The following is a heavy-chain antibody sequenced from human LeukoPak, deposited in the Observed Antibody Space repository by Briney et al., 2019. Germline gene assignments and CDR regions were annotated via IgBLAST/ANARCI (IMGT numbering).Heavy chain of an antibody. Sequence: ASVKVSCKASGYTFTDYYMHWVRQAPGQGLEWMGWINPYSGGTNYAQNFQGRVTMTRDTSISTAYMELSSLRSDDTAVYYCGLVTSGNWWFDPWGQGTLVTVSS. D-gene: IGHD2-21*02. V-gene: IGHV1-2*02. CDR1: GYTFTDYY. CDR3: GLVTSGNWWFDP. J-gene: IGHJ5*02. CDR2: INPYSGGT.